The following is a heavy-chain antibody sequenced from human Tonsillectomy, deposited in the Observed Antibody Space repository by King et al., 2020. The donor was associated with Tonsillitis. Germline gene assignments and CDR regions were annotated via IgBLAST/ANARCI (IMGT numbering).Heavy chain of an antibody. CDR2: IFSNDEK. V-gene: IGHV2-26*01. CDR3: AVVTGFKYSYDAFDI. Sequence: VTLQESGPVLVKPTETLTLTCTVSGFSLSNTKMGVSWIRQPPGKALEWLAHIFSNDEKSCITSLKSRLTISKDTSKSQVVLTMTNMDPVDTATYYCAVVTGFKYSYDAFDIWGQGTMVTVSS. CDR1: GFSLSNTKMG. D-gene: IGHD2-21*02. J-gene: IGHJ3*02.